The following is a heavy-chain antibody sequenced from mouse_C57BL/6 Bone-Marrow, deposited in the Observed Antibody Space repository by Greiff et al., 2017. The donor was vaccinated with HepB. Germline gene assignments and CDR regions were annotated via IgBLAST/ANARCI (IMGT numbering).Heavy chain of an antibody. Sequence: VHVKQSVAELVRPGASVKLSCTASGFNIKNTYMHWVKQRPEQGLEWIGRIDPANGNTKYAPKFQGKATITADTSSNTAYLQLSSLTSEYTAIYYCARHGSSPYWYFDVWGTGTTVTVSS. CDR2: IDPANGNT. J-gene: IGHJ1*03. CDR3: ARHGSSPYWYFDV. V-gene: IGHV14-3*01. D-gene: IGHD1-1*01. CDR1: GFNIKNTY.